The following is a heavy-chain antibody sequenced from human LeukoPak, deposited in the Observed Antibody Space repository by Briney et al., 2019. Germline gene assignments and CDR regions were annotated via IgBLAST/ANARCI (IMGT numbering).Heavy chain of an antibody. Sequence: GGSLRLSCAASGFSFSSYAVHWVRQAPGKGLVWVSHINSDGSWTSYADSVKGRFTISKDNAKNTVYLQMNSLRAEDTAVYYCVSFYETYWGRGTLVTVSS. J-gene: IGHJ4*02. CDR2: INSDGSWT. CDR3: VSFYETY. V-gene: IGHV3-74*01. CDR1: GFSFSSYA. D-gene: IGHD2/OR15-2a*01.